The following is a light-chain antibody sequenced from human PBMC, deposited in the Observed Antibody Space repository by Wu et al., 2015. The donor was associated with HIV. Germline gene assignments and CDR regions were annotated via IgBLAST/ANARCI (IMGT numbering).Light chain of an antibody. CDR3: QKYNTAPWT. J-gene: IGKJ1*01. CDR1: QGISSY. Sequence: DIQLTQSPSFLSASIGDRVTITCRASQGISSYLVWYQQKPGKAPKLLIYAASTLQSGVPSRFSGSGSGTEFTLTVSSLQPDDFATYYCQKYNTAPWTFGRGTKVE. V-gene: IGKV1-9*01. CDR2: AAS.